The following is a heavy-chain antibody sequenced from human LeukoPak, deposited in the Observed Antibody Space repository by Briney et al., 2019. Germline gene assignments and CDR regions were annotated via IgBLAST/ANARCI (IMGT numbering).Heavy chain of an antibody. J-gene: IGHJ4*02. V-gene: IGHV3-23*01. D-gene: IGHD1-14*01. CDR2: ISGSGGRT. CDR3: AKGCGMGDY. Sequence: PGGSLRLSCVASGFTFSSYGMSWVRQAPGKGLEWVSGISGSGGRTQYADSVKGRFTISRDNAKNTQYLQMNSLRADDTAVYYCAKGCGMGDYWGQGTLVTVSS. CDR1: GFTFSSYG.